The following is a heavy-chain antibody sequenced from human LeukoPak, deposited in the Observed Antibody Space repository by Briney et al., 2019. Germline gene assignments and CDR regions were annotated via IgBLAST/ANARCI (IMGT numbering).Heavy chain of an antibody. J-gene: IGHJ1*01. V-gene: IGHV3-23*01. Sequence: GGSLRLSCAASEFTFSTYAMSWVRQAPGKGLEWVSAISGSGGSTYYADSVKGRFTISRDNAKNSLYLQMNSLRAEDTAVYYCARDRPSQYYYDSSGWLAEYFQHWGQGTLVTVSS. CDR2: ISGSGGST. CDR1: EFTFSTYA. CDR3: ARDRPSQYYYDSSGWLAEYFQH. D-gene: IGHD3-22*01.